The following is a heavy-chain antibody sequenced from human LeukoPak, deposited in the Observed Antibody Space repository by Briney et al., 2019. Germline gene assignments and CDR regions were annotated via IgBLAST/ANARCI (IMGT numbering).Heavy chain of an antibody. Sequence: PGGSLRLSCAASGFTFSTCAMHWVRQAPGKGLEWVANINQDGSEKYYVDSVKGRFTISRDNAKNSLYLQMNSLRAEDTAVYYCARDKSYGDSEDYWGQGTLVTVSS. CDR3: ARDKSYGDSEDY. J-gene: IGHJ4*02. D-gene: IGHD2-21*02. CDR2: INQDGSEK. CDR1: GFTFSTCA. V-gene: IGHV3-7*05.